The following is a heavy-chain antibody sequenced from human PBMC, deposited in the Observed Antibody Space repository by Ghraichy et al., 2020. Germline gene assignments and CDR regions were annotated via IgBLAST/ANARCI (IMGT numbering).Heavy chain of an antibody. D-gene: IGHD4-17*01. CDR3: SRHPLTTVYVWENS. CDR1: GDSISAGTYF. J-gene: IGHJ4*02. CDR2: IYHGGTT. V-gene: IGHV4-39*01. Sequence: SETLSLICSVSGDSISAGTYFWGWIRQPPGKGLEWIASIYHGGTTYYNPSLKSRVTMSVDTSKNQFSLKLTSVTAADTAVYYCSRHPLTTVYVWENSWGQGTLVTVSS.